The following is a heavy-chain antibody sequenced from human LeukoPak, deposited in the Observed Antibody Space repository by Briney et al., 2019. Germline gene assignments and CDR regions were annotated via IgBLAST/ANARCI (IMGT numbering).Heavy chain of an antibody. Sequence: HGESLKISCKGSGYSFTSYWIGWVRQMPGKGLEWMGIIYPGDSDTRYSPSFQGQVTISADKSISTAYLQWSSLKASDTAMYYCARHVSTLRYFDWLPHHDAFDIWGQGTMVTVSS. CDR2: IYPGDSDT. CDR3: ARHVSTLRYFDWLPHHDAFDI. D-gene: IGHD3-9*01. CDR1: GYSFTSYW. J-gene: IGHJ3*02. V-gene: IGHV5-51*01.